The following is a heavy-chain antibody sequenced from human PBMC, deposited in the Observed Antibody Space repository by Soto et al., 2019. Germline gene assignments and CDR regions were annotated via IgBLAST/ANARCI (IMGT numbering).Heavy chain of an antibody. CDR3: VRGRGGSSYLDY. V-gene: IGHV3-74*01. CDR2: IKSDGSAT. D-gene: IGHD1-26*01. Sequence: PGGSLRLSCAASGFTFSDYWMHWVRQAPGKGLVWVSRIKSDGSATTYADSVKGRFTISRDDAKNTLYLQMNSLRAEDTAVYYCVRGRGGSSYLDYWGQGTLVTVSS. J-gene: IGHJ4*02. CDR1: GFTFSDYW.